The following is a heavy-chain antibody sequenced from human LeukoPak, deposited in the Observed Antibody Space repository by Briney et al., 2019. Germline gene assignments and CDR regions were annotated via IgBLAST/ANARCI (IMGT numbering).Heavy chain of an antibody. CDR3: ARDSLTMIVGRQKRGLDY. V-gene: IGHV3-21*01. Sequence: GGSLRLSCAASGFTFSSYAMNWVRQAPGKGLEWVSSISSSSSYIYYADSVKGRFTISRDNAKNSLYLQMNSLRAEDTAVYYCARDSLTMIVGRQKRGLDYWGQGTLVTVSS. CDR1: GFTFSSYA. CDR2: ISSSSSYI. J-gene: IGHJ4*02. D-gene: IGHD3-22*01.